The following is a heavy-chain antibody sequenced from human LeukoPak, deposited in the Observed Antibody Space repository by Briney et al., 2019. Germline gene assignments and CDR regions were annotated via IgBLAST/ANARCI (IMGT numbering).Heavy chain of an antibody. CDR3: ARQPHDNSGSDWFDP. V-gene: IGHV4-31*03. J-gene: IGHJ5*02. D-gene: IGHD3-22*01. CDR2: IYYIGST. Sequence: SETLSLTYTVSGGSISSGGHYWSWIRQHPGKGLEWIGYIYYIGSTYYNPSLKSRVTISVDTSKNQFSLKLSSVTAADTAVYYCARQPHDNSGSDWFDPWGQGTLVTVSS. CDR1: GGSISSGGHY.